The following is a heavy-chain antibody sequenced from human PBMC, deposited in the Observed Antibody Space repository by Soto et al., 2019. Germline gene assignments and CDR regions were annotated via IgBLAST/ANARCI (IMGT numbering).Heavy chain of an antibody. V-gene: IGHV5-51*01. CDR2: IYPDDSES. D-gene: IGHD4-4*01. J-gene: IGHJ4*02. Sequence: PGESLKISCNGYGYRFNTYWIAWVRQMPGKGLEWMGIIYPDDSESRDSPSFQGDVTISVDKSTTTAYLEWSSLKASDTAVYYCARREYSYGFFDNWGQGTKVTVSS. CDR3: ARREYSYGFFDN. CDR1: GYRFNTYW.